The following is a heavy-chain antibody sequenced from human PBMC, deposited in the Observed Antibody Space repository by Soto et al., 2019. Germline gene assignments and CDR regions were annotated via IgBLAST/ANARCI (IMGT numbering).Heavy chain of an antibody. CDR1: GYPFIKYG. V-gene: IGHV1-18*01. D-gene: IGHD5-12*01. CDR2: IKVDSGYT. Sequence: QLQLVQSAAEVKKPGASVRVSCKAYGYPFIKYGISWIRQAPEQGLEWMGWIKVDSGYTNYAQKFQDRVTMTADTSSDTAFMEQRSLRLDDTAVYFCATSYDTGFDPWGQGTLVSVSS. CDR3: ATSYDTGFDP. J-gene: IGHJ5*02.